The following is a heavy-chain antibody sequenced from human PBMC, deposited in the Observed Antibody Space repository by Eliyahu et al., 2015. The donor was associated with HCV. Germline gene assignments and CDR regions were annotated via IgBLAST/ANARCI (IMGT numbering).Heavy chain of an antibody. CDR3: ARVHTIFGVANWFDP. V-gene: IGHV1-2*02. J-gene: IGHJ5*02. D-gene: IGHD3-3*01. Sequence: QVQLVQSGAEVKKPGASVKVSCKASGYTFTGYYMHWVRQAPGQGLEWMGWINPNSGGTNYAQKFQGRVTMTRDTSISTAYMELSRLRSDDTAVYYCARVHTIFGVANWFDPWGQGTLVTVSS. CDR1: GYTFTGYY. CDR2: INPNSGGT.